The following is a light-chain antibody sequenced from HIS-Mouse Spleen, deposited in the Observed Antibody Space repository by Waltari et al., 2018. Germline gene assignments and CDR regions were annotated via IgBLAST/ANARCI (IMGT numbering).Light chain of an antibody. V-gene: IGLV2-14*03. CDR2: DVS. J-gene: IGLJ1*01. CDR3: SSYTSSSTPYV. Sequence: QSALTQPASVSGSPGQSIPISCTGTSSHVGGYNYVSWYQQHPGKAPKLMIYDVSNRPSGVSNRFSGSKSGNTASLTISGLQAEDEADYYCSSYTSSSTPYVFGTGTKVTVL. CDR1: SSHVGGYNY.